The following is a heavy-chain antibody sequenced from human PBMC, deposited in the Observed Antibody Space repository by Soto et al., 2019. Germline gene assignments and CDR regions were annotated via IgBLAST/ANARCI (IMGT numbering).Heavy chain of an antibody. CDR2: IYYSGST. J-gene: IGHJ3*02. CDR3: ARDRAAYCSSTSCYRGAFDI. CDR1: GGSISSYY. Sequence: PSETLSLTCTVSGGSISSYYWSWIRQPPGKGLEWIGYIYYSGSTNYNPSLKSRVTISVDTSKNQFSLKLSSVTAANTAVYYCARDRAAYCSSTSCYRGAFDIWGQGTMVTVSS. D-gene: IGHD2-2*02. V-gene: IGHV4-59*01.